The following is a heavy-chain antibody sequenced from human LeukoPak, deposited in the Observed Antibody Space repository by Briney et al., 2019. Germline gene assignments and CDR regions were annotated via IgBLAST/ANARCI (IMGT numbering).Heavy chain of an antibody. CDR1: EFTFSSYA. V-gene: IGHV3-23*01. D-gene: IGHD2-21*02. Sequence: GGSLRLSCAASEFTFSSYAMNWVRQAPGKGLEWVSGISGGGDRTYYADSVKGRFTISRDNSKSTLYLQMNSLRVEDTALYYRAKGDGINHYHWFDPWGQGTQVTVSS. CDR2: ISGGGDRT. J-gene: IGHJ5*02. CDR3: AKGDGINHYHWFDP.